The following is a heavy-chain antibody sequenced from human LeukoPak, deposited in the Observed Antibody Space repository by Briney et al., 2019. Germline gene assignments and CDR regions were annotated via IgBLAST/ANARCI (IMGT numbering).Heavy chain of an antibody. CDR1: GYTFTSYD. J-gene: IGHJ4*02. CDR3: ARDSYDSSGNYLDY. V-gene: IGHV1-8*01. D-gene: IGHD3-22*01. CDR2: MNPNSGNT. Sequence: ASVKVSCKASGYTFTSYDINWVRQATGQGLEWMGWMNPNSGNTGYAQKFQGRVTMTRNTSISTAYMELRSLRSDDTAVYYCARDSYDSSGNYLDYWGQGTLVTVSS.